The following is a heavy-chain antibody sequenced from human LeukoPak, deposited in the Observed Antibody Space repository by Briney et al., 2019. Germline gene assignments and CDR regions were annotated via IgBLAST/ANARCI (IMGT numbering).Heavy chain of an antibody. D-gene: IGHD1-26*01. CDR3: ARVTTGSYYSDH. CDR1: GVSISSFY. CDR2: IYTRGST. Sequence: SSETLSLTCTVSGVSISSFYWNWIRQPAGKGLEWIGRIYTRGSTNYSPSLKSRVTMSVDTSKNQLSLKLRSVTAADTAVYYCARVTTGSYYSDHWGQGTLVTVSS. V-gene: IGHV4-4*07. J-gene: IGHJ4*02.